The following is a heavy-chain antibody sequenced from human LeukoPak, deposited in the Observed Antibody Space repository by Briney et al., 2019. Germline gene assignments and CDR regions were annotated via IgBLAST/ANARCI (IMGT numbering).Heavy chain of an antibody. CDR1: GFSLSNYI. V-gene: IGHV3-23*01. J-gene: IGHJ5*02. CDR2: VSSSGSYT. CDR3: AKDTPVDP. Sequence: GGSLRLSCVASGFSLSNYIMSWVRQAPGKGLEWVSTVSSSGSYTYYADSVKGRFTISRDNSQNTLYLQMNSLRAEDTAVYYCAKDTPVDPWGQGTLVTVSS.